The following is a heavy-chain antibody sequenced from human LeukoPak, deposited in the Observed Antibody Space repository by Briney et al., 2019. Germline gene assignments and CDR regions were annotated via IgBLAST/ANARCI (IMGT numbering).Heavy chain of an antibody. J-gene: IGHJ4*02. Sequence: PGGSLRLSCAASGFTFRTYAMSWVRQAPGKGLEWVSGISGSGGSTYYADSVKGRFTISRDNSKNTLYLQMNSLRAEDTAVYYCAKDEGYCSSTSCYSNFDYWGQGTLVTVSS. D-gene: IGHD2-2*02. CDR2: ISGSGGST. CDR3: AKDEGYCSSTSCYSNFDY. V-gene: IGHV3-23*01. CDR1: GFTFRTYA.